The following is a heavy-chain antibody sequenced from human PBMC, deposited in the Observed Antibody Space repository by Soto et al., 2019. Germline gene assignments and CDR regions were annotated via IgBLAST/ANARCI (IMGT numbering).Heavy chain of an antibody. CDR3: AHRRGGGWPFDF. CDR1: GFSLSTSGVG. V-gene: IGHV2-5*02. D-gene: IGHD6-19*01. Sequence: QITLKESGPTLVKPTQTLTLTCTFSGFSLSTSGVGVGWIRQPPGKALEWLALVYWDDDKRYSPSLKSRLTITEDTSENPVVLTMTNMVPVDTAAYYCAHRRGGGWPFDFWGQGTLVTVSA. J-gene: IGHJ4*02. CDR2: VYWDDDK.